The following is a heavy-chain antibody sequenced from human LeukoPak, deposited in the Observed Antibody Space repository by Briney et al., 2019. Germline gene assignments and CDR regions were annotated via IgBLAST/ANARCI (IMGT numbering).Heavy chain of an antibody. D-gene: IGHD3-3*01. V-gene: IGHV3-21*04. Sequence: GGSLRLSCAASGFTFSSYSMNWVRQAPGKGLEWVSSISSSSSYIYYADSVKGRFTISRDNAKNSLYLQMNSLRAEDTALYYCAREGRHDFWSGYYPYFDYWGQGTLVTVS. CDR2: ISSSSSYI. CDR1: GFTFSSYS. CDR3: AREGRHDFWSGYYPYFDY. J-gene: IGHJ4*02.